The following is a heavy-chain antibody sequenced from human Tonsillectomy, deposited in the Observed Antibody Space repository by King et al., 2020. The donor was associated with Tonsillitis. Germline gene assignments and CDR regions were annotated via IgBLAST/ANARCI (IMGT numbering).Heavy chain of an antibody. V-gene: IGHV3-66*01. CDR2: ICSSGDT. CDR1: GFTVSSTY. CDR3: ARAYGDHIRYFDS. Sequence: QLVQSGGGLVQPGGSLRLSCPVSGFTVSSTYMGWVRQAPGKGLEWVAGICSSGDTAYADPVKGRFTISPDNSKNTLYLQMNNLRVEDTAVYYCARAYGDHIRYFDSWGQGILVTVSS. D-gene: IGHD4-17*01. J-gene: IGHJ4*02.